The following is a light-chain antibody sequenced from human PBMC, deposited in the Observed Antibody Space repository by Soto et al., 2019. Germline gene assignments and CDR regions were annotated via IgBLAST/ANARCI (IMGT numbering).Light chain of an antibody. J-gene: IGLJ2*01. CDR2: SNN. V-gene: IGLV1-44*01. Sequence: QSVLTQPPSASGTPGQRVTISCSGSSSNIGSNTVNWYQQLPGTAPKLLIYSNNQRPSGVPDRFSGSKSGTSASLAISGLQSEDEADYYCAAWDDSLNGPLFGGGTKLNVL. CDR3: AAWDDSLNGPL. CDR1: SSNIGSNT.